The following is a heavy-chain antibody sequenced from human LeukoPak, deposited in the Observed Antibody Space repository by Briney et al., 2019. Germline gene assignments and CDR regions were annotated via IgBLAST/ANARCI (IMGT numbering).Heavy chain of an antibody. Sequence: SGTLSLTCTVSGYSISSGYYWGWIRQPPGKGLEWIGSIYHSGSTYYNPSLKSRVTISVDTSKNQFSLKLSSVTAADTAVYYCARADILTGFRFDPWGQGTLVTVSS. CDR2: IYHSGST. D-gene: IGHD3-9*01. V-gene: IGHV4-38-2*02. CDR1: GYSISSGYY. CDR3: ARADILTGFRFDP. J-gene: IGHJ5*02.